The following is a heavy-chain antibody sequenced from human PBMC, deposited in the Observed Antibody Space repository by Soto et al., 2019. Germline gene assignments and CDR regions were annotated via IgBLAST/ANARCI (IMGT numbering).Heavy chain of an antibody. CDR3: ARDGRRSGWRPTQGYYMAV. J-gene: IGHJ6*03. V-gene: IGHV3-33*01. D-gene: IGHD6-25*01. CDR2: IWYDGSNK. Sequence: QVQLVEFGGGVVQPGRSLRLSCAASGFTFSSYGMQWVRQAPGKGLEWVAVIWYDGSNKYYADSVKGRFTISRDNSKNSRYLQRNSLRAKDTAVYYCARDGRRSGWRPTQGYYMAVWGKGPKVTVSS. CDR1: GFTFSSYG.